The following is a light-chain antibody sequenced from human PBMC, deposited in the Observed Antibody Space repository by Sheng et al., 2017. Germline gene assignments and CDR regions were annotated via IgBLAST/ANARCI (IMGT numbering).Light chain of an antibody. J-gene: IGKJ2*03. CDR2: KAS. CDR1: QSISTW. Sequence: DIQMTQSPSTLSASVGDRVTITCRASQSISTWLAWYQQKPGKAPKLLIYKASSLESGVPSRFSGTGSGTEFSLTISSLQPDDFATYYCQQYNSHLSSFGLGDQAGDQT. V-gene: IGKV1-5*03. CDR3: QQYNSHLSS.